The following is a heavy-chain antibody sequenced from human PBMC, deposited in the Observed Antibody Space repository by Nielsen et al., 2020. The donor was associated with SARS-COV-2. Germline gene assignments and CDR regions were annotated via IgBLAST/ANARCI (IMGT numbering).Heavy chain of an antibody. CDR1: GFTFSSYD. J-gene: IGHJ4*02. Sequence: GGSLRLFSAASGFTFSSYDMHWVRQATGKGLEWVSAIGTAGDTYYPGSVKGRFTISRENAKNSLYLQMNSLRAGDTAVYYCARGGLTILRYFDWPLLDWGQGTLVTVSS. CDR3: ARGGLTILRYFDWPLLD. CDR2: IGTAGDT. V-gene: IGHV3-13*04. D-gene: IGHD3-9*01.